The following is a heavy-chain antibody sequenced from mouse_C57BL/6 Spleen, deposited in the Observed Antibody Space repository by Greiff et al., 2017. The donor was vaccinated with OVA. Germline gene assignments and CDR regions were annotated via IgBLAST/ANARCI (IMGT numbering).Heavy chain of an antibody. D-gene: IGHD3-2*02. V-gene: IGHV1-50*01. J-gene: IGHJ2*01. Sequence: VQLQQPGAELVKPGASVKLSCKASGYTFTSYWMQWVKQRPGQGLEWIGEIDPSDSYTNYNQKFKGKATLTVDTSSSTAYMQLSSLTSEDSAVYYCARKGRQLRLFDYWGQGTTLTVSS. CDR1: GYTFTSYW. CDR2: IDPSDSYT. CDR3: ARKGRQLRLFDY.